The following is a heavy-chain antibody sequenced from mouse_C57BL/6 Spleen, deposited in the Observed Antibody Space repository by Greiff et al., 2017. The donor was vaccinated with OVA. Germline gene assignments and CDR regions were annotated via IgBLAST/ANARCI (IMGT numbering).Heavy chain of an antibody. CDR3: AIKGGYPAWFAY. D-gene: IGHD2-2*01. CDR2: IHPSDSDT. J-gene: IGHJ3*01. CDR1: GYTFTSYW. V-gene: IGHV1-74*01. Sequence: QVQLQQPGAELVKPGASVKVSCKASGYTFTSYWMHWVKQRPGQGLEWIGRIHPSDSDTNYNQKFKGKATLTVDKSSSTAYMQLSSLTSGDSAVYYCAIKGGYPAWFAYWGQGTLVTVSA.